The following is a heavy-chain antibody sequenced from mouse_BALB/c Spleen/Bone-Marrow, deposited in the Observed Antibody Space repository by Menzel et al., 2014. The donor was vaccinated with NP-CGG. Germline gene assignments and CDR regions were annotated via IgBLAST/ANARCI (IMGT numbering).Heavy chain of an antibody. V-gene: IGHV1-14*01. J-gene: IGHJ1*01. CDR3: ARTTVVDIYWYFDV. Sequence: EVQLQQSGPELVKPGASVKMSCKASGYTFTSYVLRWVKQKPGQGLEWIGYINPYNDGSKYSEKFKGKATLTSDKSSSTAYMELSSLTSEDSAVYYCARTTVVDIYWYFDVWGAGTTVTVSS. CDR1: GYTFTSYV. D-gene: IGHD1-1*01. CDR2: INPYNDGS.